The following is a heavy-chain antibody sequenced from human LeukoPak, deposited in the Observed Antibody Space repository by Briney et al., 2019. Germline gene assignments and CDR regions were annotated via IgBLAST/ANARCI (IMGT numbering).Heavy chain of an antibody. D-gene: IGHD2-2*01. Sequence: GGSLRLSCAASGFTFSSYSMNWVRQAPGKGLEWVSSISSSSSYIYYADSVKGRFTISKDNAKNSLYLQMNSLRAEDTAVYYCAREYVGPAAVDHWGQGTLVTVSS. CDR3: AREYVGPAAVDH. J-gene: IGHJ4*02. CDR2: ISSSSSYI. V-gene: IGHV3-21*01. CDR1: GFTFSSYS.